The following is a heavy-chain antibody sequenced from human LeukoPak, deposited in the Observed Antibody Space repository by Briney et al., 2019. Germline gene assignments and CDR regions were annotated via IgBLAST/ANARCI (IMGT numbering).Heavy chain of an antibody. Sequence: ASVKVSCKASGYTFTGYYMHWVRQAPGQGLEWMGWINPNSGGTNYAQKFQGRVTMTRDTSISTAYMELSRLRSDDTAVYYCTSKITRIAARPNGAFDIWGQGTMVTVSS. CDR3: TSKITRIAARPNGAFDI. CDR1: GYTFTGYY. J-gene: IGHJ3*02. D-gene: IGHD6-6*01. CDR2: INPNSGGT. V-gene: IGHV1-2*02.